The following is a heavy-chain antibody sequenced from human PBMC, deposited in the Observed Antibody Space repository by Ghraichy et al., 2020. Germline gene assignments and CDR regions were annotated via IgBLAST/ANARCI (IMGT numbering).Heavy chain of an antibody. J-gene: IGHJ4*02. CDR1: GFSFSSYA. D-gene: IGHD5-18*01. Sequence: GGSLRLSCVASGFSFSSYAMSWVRQAPGKGLDWVSGITGSGGSTYSADSVKGRFTISRDNSKNMLYLQMNSLRAEDTAVYYCARGTGYNYGKTALDYWGQGTLVTVSS. CDR2: ITGSGGST. V-gene: IGHV3-23*01. CDR3: ARGTGYNYGKTALDY.